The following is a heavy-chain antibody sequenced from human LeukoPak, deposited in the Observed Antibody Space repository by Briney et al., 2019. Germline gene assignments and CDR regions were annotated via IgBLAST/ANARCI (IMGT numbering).Heavy chain of an antibody. V-gene: IGHV3-7*03. CDR3: ARDKDVGATLLDP. Sequence: GGSLRLSCAASGFTFSTYWMSWVRQAPGKGLEWVANIKQDGSEMYHVDSVKDRFTISRDNAKNSLYLQMNSLRVEDTAVYYCARDKDVGATLLDPWGQGTLVTVSS. CDR2: IKQDGSEM. CDR1: GFTFSTYW. D-gene: IGHD1-26*01. J-gene: IGHJ5*02.